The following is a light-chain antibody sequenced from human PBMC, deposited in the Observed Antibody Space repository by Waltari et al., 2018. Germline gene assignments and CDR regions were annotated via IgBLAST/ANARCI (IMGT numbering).Light chain of an antibody. CDR3: CSYASGSTII. J-gene: IGLJ2*01. Sequence: QSALTQPASVSGSPGQSITISCTGTSNDVGRYTLVSWYQRHPGKAPELLIYEGSKRPSGVSNRFSGSKSGNTASLTISGLQAEDEADYFCCSYASGSTIIFGGGTKLTVL. CDR2: EGS. CDR1: SNDVGRYTL. V-gene: IGLV2-23*01.